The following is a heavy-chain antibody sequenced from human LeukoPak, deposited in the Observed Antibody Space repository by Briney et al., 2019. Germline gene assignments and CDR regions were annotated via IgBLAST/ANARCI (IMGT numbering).Heavy chain of an antibody. CDR3: AKRADYYDSSRALYDAFDL. CDR2: IRYDGSYK. V-gene: IGHV3-30*02. D-gene: IGHD3-16*01. J-gene: IGHJ3*01. CDR1: GFTFRTYG. Sequence: GGSLRLSCAASGFTFRTYGMHWVRQAPGKGLEWVTFIRYDGSYKYYADSVKGRFTISRENSNNTLFLQMNSLRVEDTAVYYCAKRADYYDSSRALYDAFDLWGQGTMVTVSS.